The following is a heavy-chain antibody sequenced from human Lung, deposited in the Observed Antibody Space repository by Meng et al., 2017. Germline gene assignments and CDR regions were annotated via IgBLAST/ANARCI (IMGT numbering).Heavy chain of an antibody. D-gene: IGHD6-13*01. CDR1: GYNFPDYW. J-gene: IGHJ4*02. CDR2: IDPKSGDT. Sequence: QVRWDQAGAEVKKPGASVKVSCKPSGYNFPDYWLHWVRRAPGQGLEWMGRIDPKSGDTHYAQRFQGRVTMTGDTSISTAYMELSGLRSDDTAMYYCARDEDISAAGKLFGDYWGQGTLVTVSS. CDR3: ARDEDISAAGKLFGDY. V-gene: IGHV1-2*06.